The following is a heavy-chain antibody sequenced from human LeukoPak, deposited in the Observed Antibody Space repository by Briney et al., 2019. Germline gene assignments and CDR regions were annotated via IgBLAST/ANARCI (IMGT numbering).Heavy chain of an antibody. J-gene: IGHJ4*02. CDR2: ISSYNGKT. CDR1: GYTFTTDG. V-gene: IGHV1-18*01. Sequence: ASVRVSCKASGYTFTTDGISWVRQAPGQGLEWMGWISSYNGKTIYAQRLQGRDTMTTDTSTSTAYMDLRSLRSDDTAVYYCARDRGRGIATSDYYFDYWGQGTLVTVSS. D-gene: IGHD6-13*01. CDR3: ARDRGRGIATSDYYFDY.